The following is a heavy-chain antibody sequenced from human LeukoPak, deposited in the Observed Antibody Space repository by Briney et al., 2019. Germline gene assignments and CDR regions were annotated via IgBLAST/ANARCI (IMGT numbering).Heavy chain of an antibody. J-gene: IGHJ4*02. Sequence: GGSLRLSCAASGFTFDDYAMHWVRQAPGKGLEWVSGISWNSGSIGYADSVKGRFTISRGNAKNSLYLQMNSLRAEDTALYYCAMSRAGSSGWYLYDYWGQGTLVTVSS. CDR3: AMSRAGSSGWYLYDY. D-gene: IGHD6-19*01. CDR1: GFTFDDYA. V-gene: IGHV3-9*01. CDR2: ISWNSGSI.